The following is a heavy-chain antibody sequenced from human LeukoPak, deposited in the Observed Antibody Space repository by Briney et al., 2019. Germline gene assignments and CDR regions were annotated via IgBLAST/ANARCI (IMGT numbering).Heavy chain of an antibody. CDR1: GYSFTSYW. J-gene: IGHJ6*03. Sequence: GESLKISCKGSGYSFTSYWIGWVRQMPGKGLEWMGIIYPGDSDTRYSPSFQGQVTISADKSISTAYLQWSSLKASDTAMYYCARRSSSSKYYYYYMDVWGKGTTVTVSS. D-gene: IGHD6-6*01. V-gene: IGHV5-51*01. CDR2: IYPGDSDT. CDR3: ARRSSSSKYYYYYMDV.